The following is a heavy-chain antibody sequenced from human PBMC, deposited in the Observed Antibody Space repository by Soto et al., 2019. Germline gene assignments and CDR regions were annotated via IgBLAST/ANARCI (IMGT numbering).Heavy chain of an antibody. V-gene: IGHV1-69*01. Sequence: QVPLVQSGAEERVPGSSVKVSCKASRDTFDSYAMTWVRLAPGQGPEWMGGIIPILGTTKYAQKFQGRVTMTADESTSTVYMELSSLRSEDGAVYYCAAGGKNGYIKWGQGTQVTVSS. CDR1: RDTFDSYA. CDR2: IIPILGTT. D-gene: IGHD1-1*01. CDR3: AAGGKNGYIK. J-gene: IGHJ4*02.